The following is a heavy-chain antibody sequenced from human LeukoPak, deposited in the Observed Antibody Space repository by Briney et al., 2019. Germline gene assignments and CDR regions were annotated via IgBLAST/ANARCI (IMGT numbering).Heavy chain of an antibody. CDR3: ARNSGSGYYYYYMDV. CDR1: GGTFSSYA. V-gene: IGHV1-69*05. J-gene: IGHJ6*03. CDR2: IIPIFGTA. Sequence: GSAVKVSCKASGGTFSSYAISWVRQAPGQGKEWMGGIIPIFGTANYAQKFQGRVTITTDESTTTAYMELSSLRSEDTAVYYCARNSGSGYYYYYMDVWGKGTTVTVSS. D-gene: IGHD3-10*01.